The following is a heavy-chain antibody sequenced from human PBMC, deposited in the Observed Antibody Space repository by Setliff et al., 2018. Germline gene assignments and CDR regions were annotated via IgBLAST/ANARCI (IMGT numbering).Heavy chain of an antibody. CDR2: TIPMFGSA. CDR3: AGEGVDIRSSTDYRYYMDV. J-gene: IGHJ6*03. D-gene: IGHD5-12*01. Sequence: ASVKVSCKASGGTFRSYGISWVRQAPGQGLEWMGGTIPMFGSANYTQKFQGRVTIITDEFTGTAYMELSSLRTEDTAVYYCAGEGVDIRSSTDYRYYMDVWGKGTTVTVSS. V-gene: IGHV1-69*05. CDR1: GGTFRSYG.